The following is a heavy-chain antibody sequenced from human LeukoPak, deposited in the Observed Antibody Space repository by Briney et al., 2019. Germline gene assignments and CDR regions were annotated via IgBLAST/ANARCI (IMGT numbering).Heavy chain of an antibody. CDR3: ARIAVAGPLDY. J-gene: IGHJ4*02. CDR1: GFTFSSYS. D-gene: IGHD6-19*01. V-gene: IGHV3-21*01. CDR2: ISSSSSYI. Sequence: GGSLRLSCAASGFTFSSYSMNWVRQAPGKGLEWVSSISSSSSYIYYADSVKGRFTISRDNAKNSPYLQMNSLRAEDTAVYYCARIAVAGPLDYWGQGTLVTVSS.